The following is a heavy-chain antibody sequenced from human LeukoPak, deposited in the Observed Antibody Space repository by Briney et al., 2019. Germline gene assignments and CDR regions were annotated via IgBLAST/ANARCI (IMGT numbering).Heavy chain of an antibody. CDR2: ISYDGSNK. CDR3: AKVDPVVVGSY. D-gene: IGHD2-15*01. J-gene: IGHJ4*02. Sequence: PGGSLRLSCAASGFTFSSYGMHWVRQAPGKGLEWVAVISYDGSNKYYADSVKGRFTISRDNSKNTLYLQMNSLRAEDTAVYCCAKVDPVVVGSYWGQGTLVTVSS. V-gene: IGHV3-30*18. CDR1: GFTFSSYG.